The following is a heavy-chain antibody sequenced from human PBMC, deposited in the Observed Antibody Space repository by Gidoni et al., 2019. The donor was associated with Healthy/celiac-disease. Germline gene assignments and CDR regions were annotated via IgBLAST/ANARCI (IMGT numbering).Heavy chain of an antibody. CDR1: GFTFRSYR. CDR2: ISSSSSYI. Sequence: EVQLVESGGGLVKPGGSLRLSCAASGFTFRSYRMNWVRQAPGKGLEWVSSISSSSSYIYYADSVKGRFTISRDNAKNSLYLQMNSLRAEDTAVYYCARETHSSGWFILLGPRKEDYYGMDVWGQGTTVTVSS. D-gene: IGHD6-19*01. CDR3: ARETHSSGWFILLGPRKEDYYGMDV. V-gene: IGHV3-21*01. J-gene: IGHJ6*02.